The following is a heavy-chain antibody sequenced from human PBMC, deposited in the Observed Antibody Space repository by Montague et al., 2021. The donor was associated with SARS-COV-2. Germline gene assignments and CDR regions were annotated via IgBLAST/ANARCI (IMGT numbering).Heavy chain of an antibody. J-gene: IGHJ4*02. Sequence: SETLSLTCSVSGGSTKTMRYYRAWIRQSPGKGLEWIASVYYTGHTYYTPSLAARTAISLDTSTNHFSLTLSAVAADATAIYYCATDRAGYYYFDNWGQGTPVIVSS. CDR1: GGSTKTMRYY. CDR3: ATDRAGYYYFDN. V-gene: IGHV4-39*07. CDR2: VYYTGHT. D-gene: IGHD5-12*01.